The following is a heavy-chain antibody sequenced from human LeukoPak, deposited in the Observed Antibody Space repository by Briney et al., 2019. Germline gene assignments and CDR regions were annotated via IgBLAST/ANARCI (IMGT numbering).Heavy chain of an antibody. J-gene: IGHJ4*02. CDR3: AREARFALPVVGSGDY. V-gene: IGHV4-39*07. D-gene: IGHD6-19*01. CDR1: GGSISSSDYY. CDR2: MFYNGAT. Sequence: SETLSLTCSVSGGSISSSDYYWGWIRQPPGKGLEWVGTMFYNGATKTNPSLSSRVAMSIDTSKNQFSLKLRSVTAADTAVYYCAREARFALPVVGSGDYWGQGTLVTVSS.